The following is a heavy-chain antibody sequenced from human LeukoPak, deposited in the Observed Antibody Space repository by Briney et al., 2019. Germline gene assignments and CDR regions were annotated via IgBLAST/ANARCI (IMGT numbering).Heavy chain of an antibody. J-gene: IGHJ4*02. V-gene: IGHV3-7*01. CDR2: IKYDGSEK. Sequence: GGSLRLSCAVSGFTLSSFWMTWVRQAPGKGLEWVASIKYDGSEKKYVDSVEGRFTISRDNAKNSLCLQMNSLRAEDTAVYYCAKKNYCDGWGQGTLVTVSS. CDR3: AKKNYCDG. CDR1: GFTLSSFW.